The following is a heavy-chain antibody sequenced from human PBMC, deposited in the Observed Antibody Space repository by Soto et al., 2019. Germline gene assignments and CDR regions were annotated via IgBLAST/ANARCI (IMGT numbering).Heavy chain of an antibody. CDR3: TTDQVDFWSGYYAFDI. V-gene: IGHV3-15*07. D-gene: IGHD3-3*01. Sequence: PGGSLRLSCAASGFTFSNAWMNWVRQAPGKGLEWVGRIKSKTDGGTTDYAAPVKGRFTISRDDSKNTLYLQMNSLKTEDTAVYYCTTDQVDFWSGYYAFDIWGQGTMVTVSS. CDR2: IKSKTDGGTT. J-gene: IGHJ3*02. CDR1: GFTFSNAW.